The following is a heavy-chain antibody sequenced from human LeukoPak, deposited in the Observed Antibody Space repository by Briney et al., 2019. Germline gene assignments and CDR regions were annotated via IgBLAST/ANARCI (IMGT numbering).Heavy chain of an antibody. Sequence: GGSLRLSCVASGFTFSSYGMHWVRQAPGKGLEWVAPMWYDGTNKYYADSVKGRFTISRDNSKNTLFLQMNSLRDEDTAVYYCARYCSGGTCYSGMDVWGQGTSVTVSS. CDR2: MWYDGTNK. D-gene: IGHD2-15*01. CDR1: GFTFSSYG. CDR3: ARYCSGGTCYSGMDV. V-gene: IGHV3-33*01. J-gene: IGHJ6*02.